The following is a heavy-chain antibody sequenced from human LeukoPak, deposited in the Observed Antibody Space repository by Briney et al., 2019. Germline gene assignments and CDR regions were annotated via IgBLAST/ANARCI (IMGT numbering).Heavy chain of an antibody. V-gene: IGHV3-73*01. CDR3: SSHCSSTNCYLFY. CDR1: GFTFSGSA. J-gene: IGHJ4*02. Sequence: GGSLRLSCAASGFTFSGSAMHWVRQASGKGLEWLGRIRSKPNSYATAYAASVKGRFTLSRDDSKNTAYLQMDSLKIEETAVYYCSSHCSSTNCYLFYWGQGTLVTVSS. CDR2: IRSKPNSYAT. D-gene: IGHD2-2*01.